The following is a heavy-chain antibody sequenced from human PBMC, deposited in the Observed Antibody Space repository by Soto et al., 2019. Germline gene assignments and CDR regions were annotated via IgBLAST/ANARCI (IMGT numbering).Heavy chain of an antibody. V-gene: IGHV1-18*04. D-gene: IGHD6-25*01. CDR3: ARDREAARPGWFDP. CDR1: GYTFTTYG. Sequence: QAQLVQSGAEVNKPGASVKVSCKASGYTFTTYGISWVRQAPGRGLEWMGWISAYNGNTKDAQKFQDRVTMTTDAFTSTADMELRSLTSDDTAVYYCARDREAARPGWFDPWGQGTLVTVSS. J-gene: IGHJ5*02. CDR2: ISAYNGNT.